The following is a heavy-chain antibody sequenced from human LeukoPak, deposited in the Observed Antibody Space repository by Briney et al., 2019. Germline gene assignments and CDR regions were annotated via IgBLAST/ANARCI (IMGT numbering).Heavy chain of an antibody. Sequence: PGRSLRLSCAASGFTFSSYAMSWVRQAPGKGLEWVSAISGSGGSTYYADSVKGRFTISRDNSKNMLYLQMNSLRAEDTAVYYCAPRARRDGYNPDYWGQGTLVTVSS. CDR3: APRARRDGYNPDY. CDR2: ISGSGGST. CDR1: GFTFSSYA. J-gene: IGHJ4*02. V-gene: IGHV3-23*01. D-gene: IGHD5-24*01.